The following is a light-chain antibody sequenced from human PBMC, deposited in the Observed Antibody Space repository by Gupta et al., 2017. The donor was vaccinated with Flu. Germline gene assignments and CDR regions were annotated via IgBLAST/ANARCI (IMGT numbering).Light chain of an antibody. Sequence: QSALTQPASVSGSPGQSITISCTGTTSDVGGYNYVSWYQQHPGKAPKLLIYEVTNWPSGVSDRSSGSKSGNTAFLTISGLQAEDEADYYCSSYTSSSTQVFGTGTKVTVL. V-gene: IGLV2-14*01. CDR3: SSYTSSSTQV. CDR2: EVT. J-gene: IGLJ1*01. CDR1: TSDVGGYNY.